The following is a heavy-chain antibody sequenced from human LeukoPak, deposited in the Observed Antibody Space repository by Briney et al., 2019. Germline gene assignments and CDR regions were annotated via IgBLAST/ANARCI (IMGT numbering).Heavy chain of an antibody. D-gene: IGHD3-10*01. CDR3: ARDSGTTGEIKFDP. Sequence: PSETLSLTCTVSGGPITTYYLSWIRQSAGMGLEWIGRISGSGVITYNPSLKSRVILSLDTSNNHFSLKLISVTAADTAVYYCARDSGTTGEIKFDPWGQGMLVTVSS. J-gene: IGHJ5*02. V-gene: IGHV4-4*07. CDR1: GGPITTYY. CDR2: ISGSGVI.